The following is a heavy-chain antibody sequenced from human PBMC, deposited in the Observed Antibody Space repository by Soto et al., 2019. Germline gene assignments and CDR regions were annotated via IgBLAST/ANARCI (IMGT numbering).Heavy chain of an antibody. Sequence: QVQLVESGGGVVQPGRSLRLSCAASGFTFSSYAMHWVRQAPGKGLEWVAVISYDGSNKYYADSVKGRFTISRDNSKNTLYRQMNSLRAEDTAVYYCARERGQQLVLDYWGQGTLVHVSS. CDR2: ISYDGSNK. D-gene: IGHD6-13*01. V-gene: IGHV3-30-3*01. CDR3: ARERGQQLVLDY. J-gene: IGHJ4*02. CDR1: GFTFSSYA.